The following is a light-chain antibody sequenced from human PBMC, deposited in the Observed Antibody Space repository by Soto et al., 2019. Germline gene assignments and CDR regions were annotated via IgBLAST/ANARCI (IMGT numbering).Light chain of an antibody. V-gene: IGKV3-15*01. CDR1: QSVSSN. CDR3: QQYNNWRPQT. J-gene: IGKJ1*01. Sequence: EIVMTQSPATLSVSPGERATISCRASQSVSSNLAWYQQKPGQAPRLLIYGASTRATGIPARFSGSGSGTEFTLTISSLQSEDFAVYYCQQYNNWRPQTFGQGTKVEIK. CDR2: GAS.